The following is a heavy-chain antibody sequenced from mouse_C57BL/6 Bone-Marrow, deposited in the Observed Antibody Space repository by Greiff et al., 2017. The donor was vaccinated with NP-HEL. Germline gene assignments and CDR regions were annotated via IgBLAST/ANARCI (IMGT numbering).Heavy chain of an antibody. D-gene: IGHD2-10*02. CDR1: GFTFSDYY. Sequence: EVKLQESEGGLVQPGSSMKLSCTASGFTFSDYYMAWVRQVPEKGLEWVANINYDGSSTYYLESLKSRFIISRDNAKNILYLQMSSLKSEDTATYYWGRGVWAFYAMGYWGQGTSVTVSS. CDR2: INYDGSST. CDR3: GRGVWAFYAMGY. J-gene: IGHJ4*01. V-gene: IGHV5-16*01.